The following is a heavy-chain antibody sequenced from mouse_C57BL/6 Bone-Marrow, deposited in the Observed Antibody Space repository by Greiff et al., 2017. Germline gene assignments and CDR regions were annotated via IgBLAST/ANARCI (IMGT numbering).Heavy chain of an antibody. V-gene: IGHV1-64*01. Sequence: QVQLQQPGAELVKPGASVKLSCKASGYTFTNYWMHWVKPRPGKGLEWIGMMHPNGGSPDYNEKFKSEATLRVDKSSRTAYMELSSLTSEDSAVYNCARSYDYDYDTMDYWGQGTSVTVSA. CDR3: ARSYDYDYDTMDY. J-gene: IGHJ4*01. CDR1: GYTFTNYW. CDR2: MHPNGGSP. D-gene: IGHD2-4*01.